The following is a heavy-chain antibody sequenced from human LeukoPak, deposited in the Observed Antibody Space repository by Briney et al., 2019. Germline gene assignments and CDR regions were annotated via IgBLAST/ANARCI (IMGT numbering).Heavy chain of an antibody. CDR1: GFTFSSYW. D-gene: IGHD3-16*02. Sequence: GGSLRLSCAASGFTFSSYWMSWVRQAPGKGLEWVANIKQDGSESYYVDSVKGRFTISRDNSKNTLYLQMNSLRAEDTAVYYCARENDYVWGSYRPLDYWGQGTLVTVSS. CDR3: ARENDYVWGSYRPLDY. CDR2: IKQDGSES. J-gene: IGHJ4*02. V-gene: IGHV3-7*01.